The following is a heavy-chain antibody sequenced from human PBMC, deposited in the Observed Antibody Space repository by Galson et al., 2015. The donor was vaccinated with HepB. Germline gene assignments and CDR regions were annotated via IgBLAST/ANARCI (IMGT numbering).Heavy chain of an antibody. Sequence: SLRLSCAASGFTFSSYWMSWVRQAPGKGLEWVANIKQDGSEKYYVDSVKGRFTISRDNAKNSLYLQMNSLRAEDTAVYYCARVDLDIVVVVAAIYYYYGMDVWGQGTTVTVSS. V-gene: IGHV3-7*03. CDR3: ARVDLDIVVVVAAIYYYYGMDV. CDR1: GFTFSSYW. CDR2: IKQDGSEK. J-gene: IGHJ6*02. D-gene: IGHD2-15*01.